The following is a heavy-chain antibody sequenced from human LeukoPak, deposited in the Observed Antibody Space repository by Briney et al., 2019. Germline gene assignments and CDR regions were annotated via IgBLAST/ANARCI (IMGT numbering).Heavy chain of an antibody. J-gene: IGHJ4*02. CDR1: GGSISSSSYY. CDR2: IYYSGST. D-gene: IGHD3-22*01. V-gene: IGHV4-39*07. Sequence: SETLSLTCTVSGGSISSSSYYWGWIRQPPGKGLGWIGSIYYSGSTYYNPSLKSRVTISVDTSKNQFSLKLSSVTAADTAVYYCAREVHYYDSSGYYVPGDWGQGTLVTVSS. CDR3: AREVHYYDSSGYYVPGD.